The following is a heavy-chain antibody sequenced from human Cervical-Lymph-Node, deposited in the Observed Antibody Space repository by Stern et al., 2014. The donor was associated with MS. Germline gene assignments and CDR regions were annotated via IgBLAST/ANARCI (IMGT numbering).Heavy chain of an antibody. Sequence: QVQLMQSGAEVKKPGSSVKVSCKASGGTFSSYAISWVRQAPGQGLEWMGGIIPTFGTANYAQKFQGRVTITADESTSTAYMELSSLRSEDTAVYYCARVEIVAASYYYYGMDVWGQGTTVTVSS. D-gene: IGHD5-12*01. V-gene: IGHV1-69*01. J-gene: IGHJ6*02. CDR3: ARVEIVAASYYYYGMDV. CDR1: GGTFSSYA. CDR2: IIPTFGTA.